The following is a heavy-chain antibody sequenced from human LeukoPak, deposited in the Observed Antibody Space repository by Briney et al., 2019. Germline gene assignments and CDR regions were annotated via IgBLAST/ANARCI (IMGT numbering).Heavy chain of an antibody. J-gene: IGHJ5*02. CDR2: IYYSGST. V-gene: IGHV4-31*03. CDR1: GGSISSGGYY. D-gene: IGHD1-26*01. CDR3: ARGSGSNWFDP. Sequence: SETLSLTCTVSGGSISSGGYYWSWIRQHPGKGLEWIGYIYYSGSTYYNPSLKSRVTISVDTSKNQFSLKLSSVAAADTAVYYCARGSGSNWFDPWGQGILVTVSS.